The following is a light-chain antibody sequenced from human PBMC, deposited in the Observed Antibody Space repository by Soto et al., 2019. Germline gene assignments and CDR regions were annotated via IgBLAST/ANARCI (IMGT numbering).Light chain of an antibody. V-gene: IGKV1-5*03. CDR2: QAS. Sequence: DIQMTQSPSTLSASIGDRVTITCRASQSISVWLAWYQQKPGKTPKALISQASTLESGVPSRFSGSGSGTEFTLSISSLQPDDFATYYCQQYNSFPLSLGGGTKVEI. J-gene: IGKJ4*01. CDR1: QSISVW. CDR3: QQYNSFPLS.